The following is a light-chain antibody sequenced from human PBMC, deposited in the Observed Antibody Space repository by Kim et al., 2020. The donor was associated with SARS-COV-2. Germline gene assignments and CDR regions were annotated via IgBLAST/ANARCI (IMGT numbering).Light chain of an antibody. CDR3: SSYTDSNTLWV. J-gene: IGLJ3*02. Sequence: SITISCTETSSDVGSYNYISWYQQHPGKAPKLMIYDGVKRPSGVSNRFSGSKSGNTASLTISGLQAEDEADYYCSSYTDSNTLWVFGGGTQLTVL. CDR2: DGV. V-gene: IGLV2-14*03. CDR1: SSDVGSYNY.